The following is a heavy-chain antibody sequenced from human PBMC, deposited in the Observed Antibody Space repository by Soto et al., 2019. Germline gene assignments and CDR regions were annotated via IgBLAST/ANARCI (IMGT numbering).Heavy chain of an antibody. Sequence: QVQLVQSGAEVKKPGSSVKVSCKASRGTFGNYAISWVRQAPGQGLEWMGGIMPVFGTVNYAQKFQGRVTISADKFTNRAYMELSSLRSEDTAIYYCERVSVPGIYGEDVWGQGTTVTVSS. V-gene: IGHV1-69*06. D-gene: IGHD2-2*01. J-gene: IGHJ6*02. CDR2: IMPVFGTV. CDR1: RGTFGNYA. CDR3: ERVSVPGIYGEDV.